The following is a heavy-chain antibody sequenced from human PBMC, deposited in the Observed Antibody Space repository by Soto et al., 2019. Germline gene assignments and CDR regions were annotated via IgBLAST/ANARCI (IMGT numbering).Heavy chain of an antibody. CDR3: ATGDCSGGSCYSYSYYYYYMDV. CDR1: GFTFSSYG. D-gene: IGHD2-15*01. V-gene: IGHV3-33*01. J-gene: IGHJ6*03. CDR2: IWYDGSNK. Sequence: QVQLVESGGGVVQPGRSLRLSCAASGFTFSSYGMHWVRQAPGKGLEWVAVIWYDGSNKYYADSVKGRFTISRDNSKNTLYLQMNSLRAEDTAVYYCATGDCSGGSCYSYSYYYYYMDVWGKGTTVTVSS.